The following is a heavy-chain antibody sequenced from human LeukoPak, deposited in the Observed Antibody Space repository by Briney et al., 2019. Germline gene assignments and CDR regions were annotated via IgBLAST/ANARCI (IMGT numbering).Heavy chain of an antibody. V-gene: IGHV3-11*04. Sequence: LSLTCTVSGGSISSSNYHWGWIRQPPGKGLEWVSYISSSGRTFYYADSVKGRFTISRDNGKNSLYLQMNSLRVEDTAVYYCARDSRGSSWFFDYWGQGALVTVSS. CDR1: GGSISSSNYH. CDR2: ISSSGRTF. J-gene: IGHJ4*02. D-gene: IGHD6-13*01. CDR3: ARDSRGSSWFFDY.